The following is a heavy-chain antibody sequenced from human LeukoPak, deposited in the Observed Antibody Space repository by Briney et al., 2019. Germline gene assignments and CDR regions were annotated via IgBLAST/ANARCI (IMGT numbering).Heavy chain of an antibody. CDR2: IYHSGST. J-gene: IGHJ6*03. Sequence: SETLSLTCTVSGGSVSSGSYYWSWIRQPPGKGLEWIGYIYHSGSTNYNPSLKSRVTISVDTSKNQFSLKLSSVTAADTAVYYCARGRIAARPRALYYYYYYMDVWGKGTTVTVSS. D-gene: IGHD6-6*01. V-gene: IGHV4-61*01. CDR1: GGSVSSGSYY. CDR3: ARGRIAARPRALYYYYYYMDV.